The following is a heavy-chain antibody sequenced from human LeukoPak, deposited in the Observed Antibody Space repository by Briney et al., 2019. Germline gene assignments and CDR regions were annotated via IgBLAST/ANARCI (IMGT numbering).Heavy chain of an antibody. D-gene: IGHD3-3*01. CDR1: GFTFDDYA. Sequence: GGSLRLSCAASGFTFDDYAMHWVRQAPGKGLEWVSGISWNSGSIGYADSVKGRFTISRDNSKNTLYLQMNSLRAADTAVYYCAKPAVTDYDFWSGYYPYWYYYMDVWGKGTTVTVSS. V-gene: IGHV3-9*01. CDR2: ISWNSGSI. CDR3: AKPAVTDYDFWSGYYPYWYYYMDV. J-gene: IGHJ6*03.